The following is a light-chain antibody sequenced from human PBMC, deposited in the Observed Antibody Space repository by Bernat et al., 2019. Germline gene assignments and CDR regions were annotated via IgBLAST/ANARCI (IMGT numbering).Light chain of an antibody. CDR1: NVGSKS. CDR2: FDS. J-gene: IGLJ2*01. CDR3: QVWDTTSDHPV. Sequence: SYVLTQPPSVSVAPGKTARISCGGDNVGSKSAHWYQQRPGQAPVLVIYFDSGRPSGIPERFSGSNSGNTATLTISRVEAGDEADDYCQVWDTTSDHPVFGGGTKLTVL. V-gene: IGLV3-21*04.